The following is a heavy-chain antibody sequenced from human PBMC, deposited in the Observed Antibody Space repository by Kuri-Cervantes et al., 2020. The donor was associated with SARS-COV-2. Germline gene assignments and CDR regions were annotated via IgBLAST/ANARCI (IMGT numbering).Heavy chain of an antibody. V-gene: IGHV4-4*07. Sequence: GSLRLSCTVSGGSISRYYWSWIRQPAGKGLEWIGRIYTSGSTNYNPSLKRRVTMSVDTSKNQFDLKLSPVTAANTAVYYCARGGLGAYYYYMDVWGKGTTVTVSS. CDR1: GGSISRYY. CDR3: ARGGLGAYYYYMDV. J-gene: IGHJ6*03. D-gene: IGHD3-16*01. CDR2: IYTSGST.